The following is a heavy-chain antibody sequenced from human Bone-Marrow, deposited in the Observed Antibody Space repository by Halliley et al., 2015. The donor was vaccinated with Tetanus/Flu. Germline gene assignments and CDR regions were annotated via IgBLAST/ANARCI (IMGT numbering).Heavy chain of an antibody. CDR2: ISWNSGAV. CDR1: GFTFDDYA. D-gene: IGHD1-26*01. CDR3: AKDVERFIVGATVFDN. Sequence: AVSGFTFDDYAMHWVRQAPGKGLEWVSGISWNSGAVGYADFVKGRFSISRDNAKNSLYLQMNSLRAEDTAFYYCAKDVERFIVGATVFDNWGQGTLVTVSS. J-gene: IGHJ4*02. V-gene: IGHV3-9*01.